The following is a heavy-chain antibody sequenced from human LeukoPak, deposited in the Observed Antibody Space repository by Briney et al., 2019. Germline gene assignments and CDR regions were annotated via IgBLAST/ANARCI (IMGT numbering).Heavy chain of an antibody. Sequence: GGTLRLSCAASGFTFSSYEMNWVRQAPGKGLEWVSYISSSSSTIYYADSVKGRFTISRDNAKNSLYLQMNSLRAEDTAVYYCAREGMATIFDAFDIWGQGTMVTVSS. J-gene: IGHJ3*02. CDR3: AREGMATIFDAFDI. CDR1: GFTFSSYE. D-gene: IGHD5-24*01. V-gene: IGHV3-48*03. CDR2: ISSSSSTI.